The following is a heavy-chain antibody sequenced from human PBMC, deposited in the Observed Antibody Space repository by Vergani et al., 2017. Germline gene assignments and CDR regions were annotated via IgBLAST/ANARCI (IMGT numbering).Heavy chain of an antibody. J-gene: IGHJ4*02. CDR2: ISGSGGST. V-gene: IGHV3-23*01. CDR1: GFTFSNYA. CDR3: AKETGGRGADY. Sequence: EVQLLESGGNLVQPGGSLRLSCAASGFTFSNYAMSWVRQAPGKGLEWVSAISGSGGSTYYADTVKGRFTISRYNSKNTLYLKMKSPGAEDTAVYDCAKETGGRGADYWGQGTLVTVSS. D-gene: IGHD3-10*01.